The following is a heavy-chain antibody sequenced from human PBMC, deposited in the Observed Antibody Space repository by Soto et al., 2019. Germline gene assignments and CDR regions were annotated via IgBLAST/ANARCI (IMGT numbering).Heavy chain of an antibody. J-gene: IGHJ3*01. V-gene: IGHV3-53*01. CDR2: IYTDGST. Sequence: GGSLRLSWAASGVIVSRDYMSVGRQAPGKGLEWVAIIYTDGSTHYADSVKGRFTISRDKFKNTLYLQMNSLRVEDTAVYYCERDEARQTSAFDLWGQGTMVTV. CDR1: GVIVSRDY. D-gene: IGHD6-6*01. CDR3: ERDEARQTSAFDL.